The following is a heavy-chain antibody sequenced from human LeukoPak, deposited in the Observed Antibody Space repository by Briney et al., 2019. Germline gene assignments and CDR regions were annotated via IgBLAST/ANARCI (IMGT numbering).Heavy chain of an antibody. CDR3: AKDGGLYSGSYYIDY. Sequence: PGGSLRLSCAASGFTFDDYAMHWVRQAPGKGLEWVSLISWDGGSTYYADSVKGRFTISRDNSKTSLYLQMNSLRAEDTALYYCAKDGGLYSGSYYIDYWGQGTLVTVSS. CDR2: ISWDGGST. J-gene: IGHJ4*02. CDR1: GFTFDDYA. V-gene: IGHV3-43D*04. D-gene: IGHD1-26*01.